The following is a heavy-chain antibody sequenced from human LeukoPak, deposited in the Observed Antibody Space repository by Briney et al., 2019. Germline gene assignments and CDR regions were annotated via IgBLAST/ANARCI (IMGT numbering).Heavy chain of an antibody. J-gene: IGHJ3*02. CDR1: GYTFTSYG. D-gene: IGHD3-22*01. CDR2: ISAYNGNT. CDR3: ASGGPGRSGYLEAFDI. V-gene: IGHV1-18*01. Sequence: ASVKVSCKASGYTFTSYGINWARQAPGQGLEWMGWISAYNGNTNYAQKFQGRVTMTTDTSTSTAYMELRSLRSDDTAVYYCASGGPGRSGYLEAFDIWGQGTMVTVSS.